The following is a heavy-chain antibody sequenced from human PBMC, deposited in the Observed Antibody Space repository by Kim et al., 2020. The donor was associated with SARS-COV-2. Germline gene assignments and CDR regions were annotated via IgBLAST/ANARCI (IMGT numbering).Heavy chain of an antibody. V-gene: IGHV1-3*01. J-gene: IGHJ4*02. Sequence: NIKYSQKFQGRATLTWDTSASTAYMELSALTSEDTAVYYCARDLFHGGFDYWGQGTLVTVSS. D-gene: IGHD2-15*01. CDR3: ARDLFHGGFDY. CDR2: NI.